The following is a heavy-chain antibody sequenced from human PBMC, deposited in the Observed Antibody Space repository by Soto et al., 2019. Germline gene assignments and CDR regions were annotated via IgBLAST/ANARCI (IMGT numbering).Heavy chain of an antibody. D-gene: IGHD3-22*01. V-gene: IGHV1-69*12. J-gene: IGHJ5*02. CDR3: ARDRGPSSGYYPYWFDP. CDR1: GGTFSSYA. CDR2: IIPIFGTA. Sequence: QVQLVQSGAEVKKPGSSVKVYCKASGGTFSSYAISWVRQAPGQGLEWMGEIIPIFGTANYAQKFQGRVTITAAESTSTAYMELSSLRSEDTAVYYCARDRGPSSGYYPYWFDPWGQGTLVTVSS.